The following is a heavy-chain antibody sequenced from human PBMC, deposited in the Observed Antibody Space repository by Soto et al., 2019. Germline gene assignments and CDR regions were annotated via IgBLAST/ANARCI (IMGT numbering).Heavy chain of an antibody. CDR2: IKPDGSAT. Sequence: PGGSLRLSCAVSGFTFGSYWMNWVRLIPGKGLEWVAYIKPDGSATYYVDSVKGRFTISRDNAKNSLYLQMNSLRVEDTSVYYCAKNPPTPFDYWGQGTLVTVSS. CDR3: AKNPPTPFDY. CDR1: GFTFGSYW. V-gene: IGHV3-7*01. J-gene: IGHJ4*02.